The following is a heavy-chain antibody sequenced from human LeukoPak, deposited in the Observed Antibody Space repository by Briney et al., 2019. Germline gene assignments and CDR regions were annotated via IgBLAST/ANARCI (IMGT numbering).Heavy chain of an antibody. D-gene: IGHD7-27*01. CDR2: ISSSSSYI. CDR3: ARGPNWGGDY. CDR1: GFTFSSYW. J-gene: IGHJ4*02. V-gene: IGHV3-21*01. Sequence: GGSLRLSCAASGFTFSSYWMNWVRQAPGKGLEWVSSISSSSSYIYYADSVKGRFTISRDNAKNSLYLQMNSLRAEDTAVYYCARGPNWGGDYWGQGTLVTVSS.